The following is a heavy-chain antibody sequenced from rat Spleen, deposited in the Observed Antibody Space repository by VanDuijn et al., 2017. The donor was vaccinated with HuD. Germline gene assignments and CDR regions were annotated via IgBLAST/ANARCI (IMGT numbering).Heavy chain of an antibody. D-gene: IGHD1-3*01. V-gene: IGHV2-30*01. CDR2: IWTGGNT. J-gene: IGHJ4*01. CDR3: VRERHSYGVMDA. Sequence: QVQLKESGPDLVQPSQTLSLTCTVSGFSLTSYNVHWVRQPTGKGLEWMGVIWTGGNTDYNPTLKSRLNISRDTSKSQVFLKKNSLQTEDTATYFCVRERHSYGVMDAWGQGASVSVSS. CDR1: GFSLTSYN.